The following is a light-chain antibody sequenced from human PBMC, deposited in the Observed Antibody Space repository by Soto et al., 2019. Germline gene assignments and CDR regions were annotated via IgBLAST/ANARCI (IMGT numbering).Light chain of an antibody. Sequence: DIQMTQSPSTLSASVGDRATITCRASQSISTWLAWYQQKPGKAPKVLIYKASSLETGVPPRFSGSGSGTEFNLTISSLQPGDFATYYCQQYDSYPYTFGQGTKLEIK. CDR2: KAS. CDR3: QQYDSYPYT. V-gene: IGKV1-5*03. CDR1: QSISTW. J-gene: IGKJ2*01.